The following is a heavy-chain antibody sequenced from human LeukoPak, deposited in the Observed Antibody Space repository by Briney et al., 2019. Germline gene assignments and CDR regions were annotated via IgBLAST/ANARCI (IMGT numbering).Heavy chain of an antibody. CDR1: GFTFSSYA. Sequence: GASLRLSCAASGFTFSSYAMSWVRQAPGKGLEWVSAIRGSGGSTYYADSVKGRFTISRDNSKNTLYLQMNSLRAEDTAVYYCAKESWLVQYFDYWGQGTLVTVSS. CDR2: IRGSGGST. J-gene: IGHJ4*02. CDR3: AKESWLVQYFDY. V-gene: IGHV3-23*01. D-gene: IGHD6-19*01.